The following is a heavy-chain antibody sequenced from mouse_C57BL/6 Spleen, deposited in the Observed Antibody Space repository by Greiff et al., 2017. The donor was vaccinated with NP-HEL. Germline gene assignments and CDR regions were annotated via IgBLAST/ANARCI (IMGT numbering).Heavy chain of an antibody. CDR1: GYTFTSYW. CDR2: IHPNSGST. D-gene: IGHD1-3*01. J-gene: IGHJ4*01. V-gene: IGHV1-64*01. Sequence: VQLQQPGAELVKPGASVKLSCKASGYTFTSYWMHWVKQRPGQGLEWIGMIHPNSGSTNYNEKFKSKATLTVDKSSSTAYMQLSSLTSEDSAVYYCAREGDYQKSYAMDYWGQGTSVTVSS. CDR3: AREGDYQKSYAMDY.